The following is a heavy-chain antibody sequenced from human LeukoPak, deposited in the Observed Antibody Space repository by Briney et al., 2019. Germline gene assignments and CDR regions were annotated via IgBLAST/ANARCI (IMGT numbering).Heavy chain of an antibody. CDR1: GFTFSSYS. J-gene: IGHJ4*02. CDR3: ARDKRYIAAAGGFDY. V-gene: IGHV3-48*04. CDR2: ISSSSSTI. Sequence: GGSLRLSCAASGFTFSSYSMNWVRQAPGKGLEWVSYISSSSSTIYYADSVKGRFTISRDNAKNSLYLQMNSLRAEDTAVYYCARDKRYIAAAGGFDYWGQGTLVTVSS. D-gene: IGHD6-13*01.